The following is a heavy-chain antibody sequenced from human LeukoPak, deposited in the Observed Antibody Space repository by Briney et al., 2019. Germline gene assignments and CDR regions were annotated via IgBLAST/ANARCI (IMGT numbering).Heavy chain of an antibody. V-gene: IGHV3-48*01. Sequence: GGSLRLSCAASGFTFSSYSMNWVRQAPGKGLEWVSYISSSSSTIYYADSVKGRFTISRDNAKTSLYLQMNSLRAEDTAVYYCASSHCSGGSCYSEHTNFDYWGQGTLVTVSS. D-gene: IGHD2-15*01. CDR3: ASSHCSGGSCYSEHTNFDY. J-gene: IGHJ4*02. CDR2: ISSSSSTI. CDR1: GFTFSSYS.